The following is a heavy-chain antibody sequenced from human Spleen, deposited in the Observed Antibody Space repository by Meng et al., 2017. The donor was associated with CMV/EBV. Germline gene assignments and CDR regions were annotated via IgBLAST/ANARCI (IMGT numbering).Heavy chain of an antibody. Sequence: VQVAAEGEKAGASVKVSCKASGYTFTGYYMHWVRQAPGQGLEWMGWINPNSGGTNYAQKFQGRVTMTRDTSISTAYMELSRLRSDDTAVYYCARVGSSWPSDYWGQGTLVTVSS. CDR1: GYTFTGYY. CDR3: ARVGSSWPSDY. V-gene: IGHV1-2*02. D-gene: IGHD6-13*01. J-gene: IGHJ4*02. CDR2: INPNSGGT.